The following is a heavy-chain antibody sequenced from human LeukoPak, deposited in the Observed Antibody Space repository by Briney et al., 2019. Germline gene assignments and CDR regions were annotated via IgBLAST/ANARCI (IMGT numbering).Heavy chain of an antibody. V-gene: IGHV1-18*01. D-gene: IGHD3-3*01. CDR1: GYTFTSYG. CDR2: ISAYNGNT. J-gene: IGHJ4*02. CDR3: ARDLRITIFGVVIPLDY. Sequence: GASVKVSCKASGYTFTSYGISWVRQAPGQGLEWMGWISAYNGNTNYAQKLQGRVTMTTDTPTSTAYMELRSLRSDDTAVYYCARDLRITIFGVVIPLDYWGQGTLVTVSS.